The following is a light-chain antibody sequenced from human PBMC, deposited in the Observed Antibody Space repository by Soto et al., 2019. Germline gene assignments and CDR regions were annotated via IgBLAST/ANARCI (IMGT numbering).Light chain of an antibody. J-gene: IGKJ2*01. CDR2: KAS. Sequence: DIQMTQSPTTLSASVGDRVSITCRASQSVSTWLTWYQQKPGKAPKLLVHKASSLESGVPSRFSGSGSGTEFTLTISSLQPDDFATYYCQQYNTYQYTFGQGTKVDIK. V-gene: IGKV1-5*03. CDR1: QSVSTW. CDR3: QQYNTYQYT.